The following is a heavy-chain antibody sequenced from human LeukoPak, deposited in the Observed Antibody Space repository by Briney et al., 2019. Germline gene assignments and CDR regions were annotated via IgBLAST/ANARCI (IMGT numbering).Heavy chain of an antibody. CDR3: ARDYYGSETFDY. J-gene: IGHJ4*02. D-gene: IGHD3-10*01. Sequence: PGGSLRLSCAASGFTFSSYSMNWVRQAPGKGLEWVSSISSSRSYIYYADSVKGRFTISRDNAKNSLYLQMNSLRAEDTAVYYCARDYYGSETFDYWGQGTLVTVSS. V-gene: IGHV3-21*01. CDR1: GFTFSSYS. CDR2: ISSSRSYI.